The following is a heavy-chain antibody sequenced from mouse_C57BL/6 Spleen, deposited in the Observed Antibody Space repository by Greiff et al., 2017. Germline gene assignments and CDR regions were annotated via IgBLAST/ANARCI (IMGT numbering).Heavy chain of an antibody. CDR2: IDPETGGT. CDR1: GYTFTDYE. D-gene: IGHD2-4*01. Sequence: QVHVKQSGAELVRPGASVTLSCKASGYTFTDYEMHWVKQTPVHGLEWIGAIDPETGGTAYNQKFKGKAILTADKSSSTAYMELRSLTSEDSAVYYCTRSYDYDGFAYWGRGTLVTVSA. V-gene: IGHV1-15*01. CDR3: TRSYDYDGFAY. J-gene: IGHJ3*01.